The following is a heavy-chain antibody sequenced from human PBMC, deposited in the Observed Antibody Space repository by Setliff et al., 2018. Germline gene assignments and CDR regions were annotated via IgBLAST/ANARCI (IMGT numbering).Heavy chain of an antibody. CDR3: AREDTAMATYYYGMDV. D-gene: IGHD5-18*01. CDR2: IYYSGST. Sequence: KTSETLSLTCTVSGGSISSGSYYWSWIRQPPGKGLEWIGSIYYSGSTNYNPSLKSRVTISVDTSKNQFSLKLSSVTAADTAVYYCAREDTAMATYYYGMDVWGQGTTVTVSS. V-gene: IGHV4-61*01. CDR1: GGSISSGSYY. J-gene: IGHJ6*02.